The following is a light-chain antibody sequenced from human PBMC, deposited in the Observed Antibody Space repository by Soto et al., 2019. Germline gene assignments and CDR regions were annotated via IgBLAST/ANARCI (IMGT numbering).Light chain of an antibody. V-gene: IGKV3D-15*01. J-gene: IGKJ5*01. Sequence: PGERATLSCRASQSFRGLLSWYQQKPGQAPRLLIYGASTRATSSPARFSSSGSGTTVSLTISSLQSADFAAYYCQQYNTRPPITFGQGTRLEIK. CDR3: QQYNTRPPIT. CDR2: GAS. CDR1: QSFRGL.